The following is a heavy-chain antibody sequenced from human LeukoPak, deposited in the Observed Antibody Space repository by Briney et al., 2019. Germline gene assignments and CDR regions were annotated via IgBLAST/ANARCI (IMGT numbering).Heavy chain of an antibody. D-gene: IGHD6-13*01. J-gene: IGHJ4*02. V-gene: IGHV4-59*08. Sequence: PSETLSLTCTVSGGSISSYYWSWNRQPPGKGLEWIGCIYYSGSTNYNPSLKSRVTISVDTSKNQFSLKLSSVTAADTAVYYCARQADSSIYYYFDYWGQGALVTVSS. CDR1: GGSISSYY. CDR2: IYYSGST. CDR3: ARQADSSIYYYFDY.